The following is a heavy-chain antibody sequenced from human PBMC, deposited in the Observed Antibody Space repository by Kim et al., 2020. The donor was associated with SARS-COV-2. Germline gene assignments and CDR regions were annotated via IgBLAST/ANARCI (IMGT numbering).Heavy chain of an antibody. CDR2: ISSSSSYI. CDR1: GFTFSSYS. CDR3: AMLSEMRSAAAGGDYYGMDV. V-gene: IGHV3-21*01. Sequence: GGSLRLSCAASGFTFSSYSMNWVRQAPGKGLEWVSSISSSSSYIYYADSVKGRFTISRDNAKNSLYLQMNSLRAEDTAVYYCAMLSEMRSAAAGGDYYGMDVWGQGTTVTVSS. J-gene: IGHJ6*02. D-gene: IGHD6-13*01.